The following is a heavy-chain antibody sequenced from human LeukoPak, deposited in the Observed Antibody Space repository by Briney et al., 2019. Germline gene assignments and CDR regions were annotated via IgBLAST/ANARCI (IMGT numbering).Heavy chain of an antibody. CDR1: GFTFSTYA. J-gene: IGHJ3*02. CDR3: AKAAYGDYAGAFDI. V-gene: IGHV3-23*01. D-gene: IGHD4-17*01. CDR2: ISGSGAGK. Sequence: PGGSLRLSCAASGFTFSTYAMTWVRQAPGKGREGGSSISGSGAGKFYAAPVKGRFTTSRDNSKNTLYVQMNSLRAEDTAVYYCAKAAYGDYAGAFDIWGQGTMVIVSS.